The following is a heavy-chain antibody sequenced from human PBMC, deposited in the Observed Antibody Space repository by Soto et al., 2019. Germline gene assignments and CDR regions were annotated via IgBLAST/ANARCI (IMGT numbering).Heavy chain of an antibody. J-gene: IGHJ4*02. CDR3: AKNGNYSNSGLDY. CDR1: GFTFSSYG. CDR2: IWYDGSNK. Sequence: GGSLRLSCAASGFTFSSYGMHWVRQAPGKGLEWVAVIWYDGSNKYYADSVKGRFTISRDNSKNTLYLQMNSLRAEDTAVYYCAKNGNYSNSGLDYWGQGTLVTVSS. D-gene: IGHD4-4*01. V-gene: IGHV3-33*06.